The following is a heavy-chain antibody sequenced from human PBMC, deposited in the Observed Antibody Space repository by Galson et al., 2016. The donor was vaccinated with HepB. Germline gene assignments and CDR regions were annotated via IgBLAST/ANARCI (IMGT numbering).Heavy chain of an antibody. V-gene: IGHV3-7*03. J-gene: IGHJ4*02. Sequence: SLRLSCAVSGFTFSSYWMSWVRQAPGKGLEWVANIKQDGSEKYYVDSVKGRFTISRDNAKNSLFLYMNNVRADDTALYYCARGRYCSGGGCYQDYWGQGTLVTASS. CDR3: ARGRYCSGGGCYQDY. D-gene: IGHD2-15*01. CDR2: IKQDGSEK. CDR1: GFTFSSYW.